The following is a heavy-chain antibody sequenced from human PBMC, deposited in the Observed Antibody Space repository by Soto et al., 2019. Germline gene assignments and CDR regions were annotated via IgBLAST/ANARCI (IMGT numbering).Heavy chain of an antibody. CDR1: GGSISSGGYS. Sequence: LSLTCAVSGGSISSGGYSWSWIRQPPGKGLEWIGYIYHSGSTYYNPSLKSRVTISVDRSKNQFSLKLSSVTAADTAVYYCARASTTVTILDDWGQGTLVTVSS. D-gene: IGHD4-17*01. J-gene: IGHJ4*02. CDR2: IYHSGST. V-gene: IGHV4-30-2*01. CDR3: ARASTTVTILDD.